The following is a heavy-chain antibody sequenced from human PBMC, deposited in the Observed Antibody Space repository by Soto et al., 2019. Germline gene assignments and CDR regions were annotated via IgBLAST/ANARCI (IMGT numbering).Heavy chain of an antibody. D-gene: IGHD2-21*02. Sequence: ASVKVSCKASGGTFSSYAISWVRQAPGQGLEWMGGIIPIFGTANYAQKFQGRVTITADESTSTAYMELSSLRSEDTAVYYCARGSRGYCGGDCYFPYWGQGTLVTVSS. CDR3: ARGSRGYCGGDCYFPY. CDR1: GGTFSSYA. J-gene: IGHJ4*02. V-gene: IGHV1-69*13. CDR2: IIPIFGTA.